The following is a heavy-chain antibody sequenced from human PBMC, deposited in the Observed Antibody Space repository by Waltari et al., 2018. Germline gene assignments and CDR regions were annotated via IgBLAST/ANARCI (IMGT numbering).Heavy chain of an antibody. J-gene: IGHJ6*03. V-gene: IGHV1-2*02. CDR3: ARDARLRKEGFTGYYYYMDV. CDR1: GYTFTGYY. CDR2: INPNSGGT. Sequence: QVQLVQSGAEVKKPGASVKVSCKASGYTFTGYYMHWVRQAPGQGLGWMGWINPNSGGTNYAQKFQGRVTMTRDTSISTAYMELSRLRSDDTAVYYCARDARLRKEGFTGYYYYMDVWGKGTTVTISS. D-gene: IGHD2-8*02.